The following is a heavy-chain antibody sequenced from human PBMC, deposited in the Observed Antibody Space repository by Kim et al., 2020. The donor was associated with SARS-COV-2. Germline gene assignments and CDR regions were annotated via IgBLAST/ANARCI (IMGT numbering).Heavy chain of an antibody. Sequence: ASVKVSCKAFGYTFTSYGVTWVRQAPGQGLEWMGWISAYNGNTNYAQKLQARVTLTTDTSTNTAYMGLRSLKSDDTAVYYCARDLRYSGGWSFPARHDYLDLWGQGTLVTVSS. CDR1: GYTFTSYG. D-gene: IGHD6-19*01. J-gene: IGHJ4*02. CDR3: ARDLRYSGGWSFPARHDYLDL. CDR2: ISAYNGNT. V-gene: IGHV1-18*01.